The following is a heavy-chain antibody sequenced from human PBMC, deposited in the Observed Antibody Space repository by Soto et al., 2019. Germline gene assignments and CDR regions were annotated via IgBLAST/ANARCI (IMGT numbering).Heavy chain of an antibody. V-gene: IGHV1-46*03. CDR1: GYTFSNYY. J-gene: IGHJ3*02. CDR2: INPGGGST. Sequence: ASVKVSCKGSGYTFSNYYIHWVRQAPGQGPEWMGIINPGGGSTNYALKSQGRVTLTRDTSASTVLMELSSLRSEDTAIYYCTRLNTLTNVFDIWGQGTMVTVSS. D-gene: IGHD4-17*01. CDR3: TRLNTLTNVFDI.